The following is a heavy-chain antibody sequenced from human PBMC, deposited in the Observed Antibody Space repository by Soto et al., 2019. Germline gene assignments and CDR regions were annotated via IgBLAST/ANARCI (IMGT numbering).Heavy chain of an antibody. V-gene: IGHV2-5*02. D-gene: IGHD2-15*01. CDR3: AHRGNMYCNWAWGYFDY. CDR2: VYWDDDK. Sequence: QITLKESGPTQVRPTQTLMLTCTFSGFSLASIGVGVAWLRKPPGRALEWLAVVYWDDDKRYNPSLKTRLTITKDTSRNQVVLIMTYMDPADTATYYCAHRGNMYCNWAWGYFDYWVQGAQVTVSS. CDR1: GFSLASIGVG. J-gene: IGHJ4*02.